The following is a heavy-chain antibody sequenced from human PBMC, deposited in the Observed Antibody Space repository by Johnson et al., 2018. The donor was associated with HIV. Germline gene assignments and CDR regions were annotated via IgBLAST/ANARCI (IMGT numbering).Heavy chain of an antibody. CDR1: AFTFSSYA. J-gene: IGHJ3*02. CDR3: AKADHSSGWYLAFDI. D-gene: IGHD6-19*01. Sequence: QEKLVESGGGVVQPGRSLRLSCVGSAFTFSSYAMHWVRQAPGKGLEWVAVISYDGNNKFQADSVKGRFTISRDNSKNTLYLQMNSLRAEDTAVYYCAKADHSSGWYLAFDIWGQGTMVTVSS. CDR2: ISYDGNNK. V-gene: IGHV3-30-3*01.